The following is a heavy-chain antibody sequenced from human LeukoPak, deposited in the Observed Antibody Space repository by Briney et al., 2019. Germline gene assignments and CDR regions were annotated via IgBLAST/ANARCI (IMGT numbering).Heavy chain of an antibody. V-gene: IGHV1-2*02. Sequence: ASVEVSCKASGYTFTGYYMHWVRQAPGQGLEWMGWINPNSGGTNYAQKFQGRVTMTRDTSISTAYMELSRLRSDDTAVYYCARDTHRYCTNGVCYKGTDNWFDPWGQGTLVTVSS. CDR1: GYTFTGYY. J-gene: IGHJ5*02. D-gene: IGHD2-8*01. CDR3: ARDTHRYCTNGVCYKGTDNWFDP. CDR2: INPNSGGT.